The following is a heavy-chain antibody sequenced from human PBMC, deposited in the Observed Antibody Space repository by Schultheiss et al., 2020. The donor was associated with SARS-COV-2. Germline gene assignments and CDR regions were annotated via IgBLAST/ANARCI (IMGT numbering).Heavy chain of an antibody. D-gene: IGHD1-14*01. CDR1: GGSISSSSDY. J-gene: IGHJ4*02. CDR2: IYYSGST. CDR3: ARDPGGGFSYFHY. Sequence: SQTLSLTCTVSGGSISSSSDYWGWIRQPPGKGLEWIGYIYYSGSTNYNPSLKSRVTISVDTSKSQFSLKLSSVTAADTAVYYCARDPGGGFSYFHYWGQGTLVTVAS. V-gene: IGHV4-61*01.